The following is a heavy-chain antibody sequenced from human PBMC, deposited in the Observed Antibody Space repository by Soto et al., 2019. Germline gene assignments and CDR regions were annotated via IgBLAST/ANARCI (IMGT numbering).Heavy chain of an antibody. D-gene: IGHD3-22*01. J-gene: IGHJ4*02. CDR3: ARERDSFDY. CDR2: VNAGDGSA. CDR1: GFTFTLHY. Sequence: QVQLVQSGAEVTEPGASVKVSYKTSGFTFTLHYIHWVRQAPGQGLEWVGMVNAGDGSATYAREFRDKVSMTWDTSTSTVYLDLNTLKSEGTAIYYCARERDSFDYWGQGTLVSVSP. V-gene: IGHV1-46*01.